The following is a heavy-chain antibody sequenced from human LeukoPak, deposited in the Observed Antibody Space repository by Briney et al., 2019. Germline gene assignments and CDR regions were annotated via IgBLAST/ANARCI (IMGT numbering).Heavy chain of an antibody. D-gene: IGHD5-12*01. Sequence: GGSLRLSCAASGFLFSSFEVNWVRQAPGKGLEWVSYISSSGITIYYADSVKGRFTISRDNARNSLYLQMNSLRAEDTAVYYCARDYSGWSLDPWGQGTLVTVSS. CDR3: ARDYSGWSLDP. J-gene: IGHJ5*02. CDR1: GFLFSSFE. CDR2: ISSSGITI. V-gene: IGHV3-48*03.